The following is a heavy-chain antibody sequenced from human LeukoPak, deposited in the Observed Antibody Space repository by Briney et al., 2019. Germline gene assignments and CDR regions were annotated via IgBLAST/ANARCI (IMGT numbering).Heavy chain of an antibody. CDR1: EFTFSSYA. CDR3: ARGHIAAAGTAFDY. D-gene: IGHD6-13*01. J-gene: IGHJ4*02. V-gene: IGHV3-30-3*01. CDR2: ISYDGSNK. Sequence: GGSLRLSCAASEFTFSSYAMHWVRQAPGKGLEWVAVISYDGSNKYYADSVKGRFTISRDNSKNTLYLQMNSLRAEDTAVYYCARGHIAAAGTAFDYWGQGTLVTVSS.